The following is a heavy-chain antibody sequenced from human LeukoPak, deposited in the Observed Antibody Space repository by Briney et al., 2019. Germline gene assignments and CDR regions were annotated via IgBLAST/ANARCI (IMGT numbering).Heavy chain of an antibody. D-gene: IGHD2-2*01. CDR2: ISAYNGNT. J-gene: IGHJ4*02. CDR3: ARSDIVVVPAAFDY. CDR1: GYTFTNYG. V-gene: IGHV1-18*01. Sequence: GASVKVSCKASGYTFTNYGISWVRQAPGQGLEWMGWISAYNGNTNYAQKLQGRVTMTTDTSTSTAYMELRSLRSDDTAVYYCARSDIVVVPAAFDYWGQGTLVTVSS.